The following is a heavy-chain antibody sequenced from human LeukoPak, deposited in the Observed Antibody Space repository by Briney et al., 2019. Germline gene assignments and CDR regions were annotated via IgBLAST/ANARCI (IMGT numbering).Heavy chain of an antibody. V-gene: IGHV4-4*02. CDR1: GGSISSSNW. CDR3: ARALMSSSWYDAFDI. J-gene: IGHJ3*02. D-gene: IGHD6-13*01. Sequence: SETLSLTCAVSGGSISSSNWWSWVRQPPGKGLEWIGEIYHSGSTNYNPSLKSRVTISVDKSKNQFSLKLSSVTAADTAVYYCARALMSSSWYDAFDIWAKGQWSPSLQ. CDR2: IYHSGST.